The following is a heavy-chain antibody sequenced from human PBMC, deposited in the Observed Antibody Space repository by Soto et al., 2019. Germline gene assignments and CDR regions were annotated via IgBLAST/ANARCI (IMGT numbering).Heavy chain of an antibody. CDR1: GGSFRIGEFY. CDR2: IYYNGTT. D-gene: IGHD2-21*01. Sequence: QVQLWESGPRLVKPSQTLSLTCTVSGGSFRIGEFYWTWLRQHPGKGLEWMGFIYYNGTTHYNTSLKRRILMSVDTSKNQFSLRLTSVTAAETDVYYCVRDVRLPMWSDLENWGQGTLITVSS. V-gene: IGHV4-31*03. J-gene: IGHJ4*02. CDR3: VRDVRLPMWSDLEN.